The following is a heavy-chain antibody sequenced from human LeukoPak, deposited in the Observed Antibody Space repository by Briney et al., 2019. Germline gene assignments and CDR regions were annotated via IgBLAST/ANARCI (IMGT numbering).Heavy chain of an antibody. Sequence: PGGSLRLSCAASGFTFSSYSMNWVRQAPGKGLEWVSYISSSSSTIYYADSVKGRFTISRDNAKNSLYLQMNSLRAEDTAVYYCARADCTNGVCYGYNWFDPWGQGTLVTVSS. V-gene: IGHV3-48*01. CDR1: GFTFSSYS. CDR3: ARADCTNGVCYGYNWFDP. D-gene: IGHD2-8*01. CDR2: ISSSSSTI. J-gene: IGHJ5*02.